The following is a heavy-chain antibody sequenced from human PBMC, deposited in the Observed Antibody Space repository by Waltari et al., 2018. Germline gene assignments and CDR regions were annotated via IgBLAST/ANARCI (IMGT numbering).Heavy chain of an antibody. D-gene: IGHD2-21*02. Sequence: QVHLVESGGGVVQPGGSLRLSCAASGFTFSSCGMNWVRQAPGKGLEWVAFIRSDGNNKYYVDSVKGRFTISRDNSKNTLYLQMNSLRAEDTAVYYCAKELSTAWFDFWGQGTLVTVSS. CDR2: IRSDGNNK. J-gene: IGHJ4*02. CDR1: GFTFSSCG. V-gene: IGHV3-30*02. CDR3: AKELSTAWFDF.